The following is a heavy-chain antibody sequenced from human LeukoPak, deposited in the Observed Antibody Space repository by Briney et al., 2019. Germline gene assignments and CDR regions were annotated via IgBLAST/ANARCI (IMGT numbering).Heavy chain of an antibody. CDR2: ISYSGST. J-gene: IGHJ4*02. Sequence: SETLSLTCTVSGGSIRSYYWCWIRQPPGKGLEWIGYISYSGSTNYNPSLKSRVTISVDTSKNQFSLKLSSVTAADTAVYYCARYIWGSYPTFEDYWGQGTLVTVSS. CDR3: ARYIWGSYPTFEDY. D-gene: IGHD3-16*02. CDR1: GGSIRSYY. V-gene: IGHV4-59*01.